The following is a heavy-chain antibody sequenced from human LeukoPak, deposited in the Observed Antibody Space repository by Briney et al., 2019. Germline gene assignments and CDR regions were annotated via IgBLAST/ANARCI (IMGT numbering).Heavy chain of an antibody. CDR2: IIPIFGTP. Sequence: SVKVSCKASGGTFSSYAISWVRQAPGQGLEWMGGIIPIFGTPNYAQKFQGKVTITADESTSTTYMELSSLRSEDTAVYYCARSGAALAVNYYFDFWGQGTLVTVSS. J-gene: IGHJ4*02. D-gene: IGHD6-19*01. CDR1: GGTFSSYA. CDR3: ARSGAALAVNYYFDF. V-gene: IGHV1-69*13.